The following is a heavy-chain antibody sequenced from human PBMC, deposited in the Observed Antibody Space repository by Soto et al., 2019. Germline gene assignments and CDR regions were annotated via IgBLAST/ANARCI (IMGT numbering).Heavy chain of an antibody. CDR1: GYTFTSYD. V-gene: IGHV1-8*01. CDR2: MNPNSGNT. Sequence: QVQLVQSGAEVKKPGASVKVSCKASGYTFTSYDINWVRQATGQGLEWMGWMNPNSGNTGYAQKFQGRVTMTRNTSISTAYMELCSLRSEDTAVYYCARGINYYDSGDDAFDIWGQGTMVPVSS. CDR3: ARGINYYDSGDDAFDI. J-gene: IGHJ3*02. D-gene: IGHD3-10*01.